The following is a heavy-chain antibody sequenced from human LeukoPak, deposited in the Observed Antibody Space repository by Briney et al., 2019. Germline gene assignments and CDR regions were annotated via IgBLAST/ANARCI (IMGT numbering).Heavy chain of an antibody. CDR3: ARALFSYYGMDV. J-gene: IGHJ6*01. V-gene: IGHV4-59*01. CDR2: IYYSGST. CDR1: GGSISSYY. Sequence: SETLPLTCTVSGGSISSYYRSWIRQPPGKGLEWIGYIYYSGSTKYNPSHTSRGTISVDTSKNQFSLKLSSVTAADTAVYYCARALFSYYGMDVCGQRSTVTVSS.